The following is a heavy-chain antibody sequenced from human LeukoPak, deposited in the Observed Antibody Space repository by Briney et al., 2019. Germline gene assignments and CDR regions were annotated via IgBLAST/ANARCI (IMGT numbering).Heavy chain of an antibody. CDR3: AKDPAPQATITIFGVASNPDNWFDP. D-gene: IGHD3-3*01. V-gene: IGHV3-23*01. J-gene: IGHJ5*02. Sequence: PGGSLTLSCAASVFTFSSYAMSWLPLARGEALEWVSAIRWSCCSTYCAESVKGRFTISRDNSKNTLYLQMNSLRAEDTAVYYCAKDPAPQATITIFGVASNPDNWFDPWGQGTLVTVSS. CDR1: VFTFSSYA. CDR2: IRWSCCST.